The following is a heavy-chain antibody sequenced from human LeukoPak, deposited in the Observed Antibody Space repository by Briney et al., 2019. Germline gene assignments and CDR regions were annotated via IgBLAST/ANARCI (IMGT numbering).Heavy chain of an antibody. CDR2: IRYDGSNK. J-gene: IGHJ4*02. D-gene: IGHD6-13*01. CDR1: GFTFSSYG. Sequence: GGSLRLSCAASGFTFSSYGMHWVRQAPGKGLEWVAFIRYDGSNKYYADSVKGRFTISRDNAKNSLYLQMNSLRAEGTAVYYCARHVAAAGTGFDYWGQGTLVTVSS. V-gene: IGHV3-30*02. CDR3: ARHVAAAGTGFDY.